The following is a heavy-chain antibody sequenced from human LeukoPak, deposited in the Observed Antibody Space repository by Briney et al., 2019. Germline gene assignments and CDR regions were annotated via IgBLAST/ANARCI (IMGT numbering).Heavy chain of an antibody. CDR1: GFTFSSHW. CDR3: ATHGYNELRYFDWSTNE. D-gene: IGHD3-9*01. J-gene: IGHJ4*02. Sequence: GGFLRLSCVVSGFTFSSHWMSWVRQAPGKGLEWVANIKEDGSEKYYVDSVKGRFTISRDNAKKSLYLQMDSLRAEDTAVYYCATHGYNELRYFDWSTNEWGQGTLVTVSS. CDR2: IKEDGSEK. V-gene: IGHV3-7*01.